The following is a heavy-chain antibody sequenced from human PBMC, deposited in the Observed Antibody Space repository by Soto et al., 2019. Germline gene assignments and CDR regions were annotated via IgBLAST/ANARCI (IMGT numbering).Heavy chain of an antibody. V-gene: IGHV1-3*01. CDR2: INAGNGNT. CDR3: ARTQQQLVRFWFDP. Sequence: ASVKVSCKASGYTLTSYAMHWVRQAPGQRLEWMGWINAGNGNTKYSQKFQGRVTITRDTSASTAYMELSSLRSEDTAVYYCARTQQQLVRFWFDPWGQGTLVTVSS. D-gene: IGHD6-13*01. CDR1: GYTLTSYA. J-gene: IGHJ5*02.